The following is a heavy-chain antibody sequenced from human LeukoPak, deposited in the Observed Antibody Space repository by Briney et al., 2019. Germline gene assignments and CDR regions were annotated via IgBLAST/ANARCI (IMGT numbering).Heavy chain of an antibody. V-gene: IGHV1-8*01. Sequence: ASVKVSCKASGYTFTSYDINWVRQATGQGLDWMGWMNPNSVNTGYAQKFQGRVTITRKTSISTAYMELSSLRSEDTAVYYCVLWFQENDYWGQGTLVTVSS. CDR1: GYTFTSYD. CDR3: VLWFQENDY. CDR2: MNPNSVNT. J-gene: IGHJ4*02. D-gene: IGHD2-21*01.